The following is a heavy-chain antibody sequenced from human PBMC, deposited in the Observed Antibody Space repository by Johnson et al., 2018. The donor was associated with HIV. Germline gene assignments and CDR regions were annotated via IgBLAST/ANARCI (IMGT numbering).Heavy chain of an antibody. D-gene: IGHD5-24*01. CDR3: ARGRERGMFDI. CDR2: TSYDGINK. CDR1: GFIFSDYA. V-gene: IGHV3-30*04. J-gene: IGHJ3*02. Sequence: QMQLVESGGGVVQPGRSLRLSCAASGFIFSDYAMHWVRLAPGKGLEWVAVTSYDGINKYYADSVKGRFTISRDNSKNTLYLQMNSLRAEDTAVYYCARGRERGMFDIWGQGTMVTVSS.